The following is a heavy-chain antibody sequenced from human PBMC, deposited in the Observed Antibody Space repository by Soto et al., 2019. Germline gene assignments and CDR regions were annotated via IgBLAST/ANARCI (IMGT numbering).Heavy chain of an antibody. V-gene: IGHV3-30*09. CDR2: ISADKKNE. J-gene: IGHJ4*02. CDR1: GFIFSSYA. CDR3: AREYITGWFFDY. D-gene: IGHD6-19*01. Sequence: QVQLVESGGGVVQPGRSLRLSCAASGFIFSSYAVHWVRQAPGKGLEWVAVISADKKNEYYADSVKGRLALSRDNSKNAFDPQMNSLRPEDTAVYYCAREYITGWFFDYCGQGTLVTVSS.